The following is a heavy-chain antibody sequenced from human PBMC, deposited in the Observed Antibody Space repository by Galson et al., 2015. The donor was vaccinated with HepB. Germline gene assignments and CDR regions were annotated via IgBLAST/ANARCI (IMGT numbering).Heavy chain of an antibody. V-gene: IGHV3-33*01. CDR1: GFTFSSYG. CDR2: IWYDGSNK. Sequence: SLRLSCAASGFTFSSYGMHWVRQAPGKGLEWVAVIWYDGSNKYYADSVKGRFTISRGNSKNTLYLQMNSLRAEDTAVYYCARGDGYNPYAFDIWGQGTMVTVSS. CDR3: ARGDGYNPYAFDI. J-gene: IGHJ3*02. D-gene: IGHD5-24*01.